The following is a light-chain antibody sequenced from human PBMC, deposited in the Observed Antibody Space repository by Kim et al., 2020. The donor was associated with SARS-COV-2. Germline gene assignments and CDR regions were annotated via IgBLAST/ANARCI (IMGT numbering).Light chain of an antibody. CDR3: QQSYTTPLFT. Sequence: SVGDRVTITCRASQSINNYLNWYQKKPGKAPKLLIYAASNLQRGVPSRFSGRGSGTDFTLTIISLQPEDFATYYCQQSYTTPLFTFGPGTKVDIK. CDR2: AAS. V-gene: IGKV1-39*01. J-gene: IGKJ3*01. CDR1: QSINNY.